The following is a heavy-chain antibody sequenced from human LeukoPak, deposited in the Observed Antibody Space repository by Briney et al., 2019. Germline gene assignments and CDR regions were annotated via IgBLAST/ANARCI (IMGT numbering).Heavy chain of an antibody. J-gene: IGHJ6*03. CDR3: ATTLPRNCSSTSCRSYYYYYYMDV. Sequence: SVKVSCKASGGTFGSYAISWVRQAPGQGLEWMGGIIPIFGTANYAQKFQGRVTITTDESTSTAYMELSSLRSEDTAVYYCATTLPRNCSSTSCRSYYYYYYMDVWGKGTTVTVSS. V-gene: IGHV1-69*05. D-gene: IGHD2-2*01. CDR2: IIPIFGTA. CDR1: GGTFGSYA.